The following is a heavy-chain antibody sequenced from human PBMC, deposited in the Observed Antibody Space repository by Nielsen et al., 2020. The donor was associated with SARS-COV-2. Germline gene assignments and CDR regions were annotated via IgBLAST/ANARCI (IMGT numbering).Heavy chain of an antibody. CDR3: ARDRGYSYGFDY. CDR2: MNPNSGNT. CDR1: GYTFTSYD. Sequence: ASVKVSCKASGYTFTSYDINWVRQATGQGLEWMGWMNPNSGNTGYAQKFQGRVTITADESTSTAYMELSSLRSEDTAVYYCARDRGYSYGFDYWGQGTLVTVSS. V-gene: IGHV1-8*01. D-gene: IGHD5-18*01. J-gene: IGHJ4*02.